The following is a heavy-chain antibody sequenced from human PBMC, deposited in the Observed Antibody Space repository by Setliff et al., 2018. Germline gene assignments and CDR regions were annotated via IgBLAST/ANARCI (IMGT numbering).Heavy chain of an antibody. V-gene: IGHV4-38-2*01. CDR1: GYSISSGYY. J-gene: IGHJ4*02. D-gene: IGHD3-3*01. CDR3: ARGISFHLEWLL. CDR2: IYRSGST. Sequence: PSETLSLTCAVSGYSISSGYYWGWIRQAPGKGLEWIASIYRSGSTYYNPSLKSRVTISIDTSKNQFSLKLSSVTAADTAVYYCARGISFHLEWLLWGQGTLVTVSS.